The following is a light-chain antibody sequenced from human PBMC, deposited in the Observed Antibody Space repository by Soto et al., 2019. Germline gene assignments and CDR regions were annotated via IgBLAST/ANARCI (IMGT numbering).Light chain of an antibody. CDR2: DIS. CDR3: LLFYGGSSV. Sequence: QAVVTQAPSLTVSPGGTVTLTCASSTGTVTSGHFPYWFQQKPGQAPRTLISDISKRLSGTPARFSGSLLGDKAALTLSGAQPEDEADYYCLLFYGGSSVFGPGTKLTVL. J-gene: IGLJ1*01. V-gene: IGLV7-46*01. CDR1: TGTVTSGHF.